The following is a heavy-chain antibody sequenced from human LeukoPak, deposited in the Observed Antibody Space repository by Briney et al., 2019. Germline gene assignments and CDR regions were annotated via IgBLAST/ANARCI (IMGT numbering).Heavy chain of an antibody. J-gene: IGHJ3*02. D-gene: IGHD3-22*01. V-gene: IGHV4-59*08. CDR1: GGSISSYY. Sequence: PSETLSLTCTVSGGSISSYYWSWIRQPPGKGLEWIGYIYYSGSTNYNPSLKSRVTISVDTSKNQFSLTLSSVTAADTAVYYCARHDSSGYYYAGDVFDIWGQGTMVAVSS. CDR3: ARHDSSGYYYAGDVFDI. CDR2: IYYSGST.